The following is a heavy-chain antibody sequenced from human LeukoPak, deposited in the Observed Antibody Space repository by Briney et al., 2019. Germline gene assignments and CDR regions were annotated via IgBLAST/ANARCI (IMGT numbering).Heavy chain of an antibody. J-gene: IGHJ4*02. Sequence: TVKVSCKVSVFSFNSSAMQGVRQPRAQRLVGIGWIVVHSGHTHYPQKFQERDNITRDMSTSTPYVEQSTLICEDRAVYYCAAEGGSGYIYWGQGTLVTVSP. CDR3: AAEGGSGYIY. V-gene: IGHV1-58*02. D-gene: IGHD5-12*01. CDR2: IVVHSGHT. CDR1: VFSFNSSA.